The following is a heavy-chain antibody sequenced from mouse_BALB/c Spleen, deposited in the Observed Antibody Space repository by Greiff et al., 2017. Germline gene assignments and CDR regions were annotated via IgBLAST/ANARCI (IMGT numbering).Heavy chain of an antibody. Sequence: VQLQQSGAELVRPGSSVKISCKASGYAFSSYWMNWVKQRPGQGLEWIGQIYPGDGDTNYNEKFKGKATLTADESSSTAYMQLSSLTSEDSAVYFCARSYGNFFDYWGQGTTLTGSS. CDR2: IYPGDGDT. V-gene: IGHV1-80*01. CDR1: GYAFSSYW. D-gene: IGHD2-1*01. CDR3: ARSYGNFFDY. J-gene: IGHJ2*01.